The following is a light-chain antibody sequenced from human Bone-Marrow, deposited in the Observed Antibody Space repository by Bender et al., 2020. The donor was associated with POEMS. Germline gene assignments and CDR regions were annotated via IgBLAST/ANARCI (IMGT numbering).Light chain of an antibody. J-gene: IGLJ2*01. CDR3: SSYADSDTLV. Sequence: QSALTQPPSASGSPGQSVTISCTGTYSDIGDYNYVSWYQQHPGKAPKLLIYEVNKRPSGVPDRFSASKSANTASLTVSGLQADDEADYYCSSYADSDTLVFGGGTKLTVL. V-gene: IGLV2-8*01. CDR1: YSDIGDYNY. CDR2: EVN.